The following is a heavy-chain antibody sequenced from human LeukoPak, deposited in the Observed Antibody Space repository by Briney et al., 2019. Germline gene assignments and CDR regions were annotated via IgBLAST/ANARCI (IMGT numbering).Heavy chain of an antibody. V-gene: IGHV4-59*08. D-gene: IGHD1-26*01. J-gene: IGHJ4*02. CDR2: IYSTGST. CDR1: GGSISSYY. CDR3: ARHESAVGALFY. Sequence: PSQTLSLAITVSGGSISSYYWSWIRQPPAKGLEWVGYIYSTGSTNSNPSLKSRITISIDTSRNPFSLRLTSVTAADTAVYYCARHESAVGALFYWGQGTLVTVSS.